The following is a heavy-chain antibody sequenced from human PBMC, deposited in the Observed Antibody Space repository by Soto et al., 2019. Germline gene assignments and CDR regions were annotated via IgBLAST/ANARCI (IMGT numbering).Heavy chain of an antibody. Sequence: QVQLVESGGGVVQPGRSLRLSCAASGFTFSSYAMHWVRQAPGKGLEWVAVISYDGSNKYYADSVKGRFTISRDNSKNTLYLQMNSLRAEDTAVYYCARDGTDSSGWYGGTYSQHWGQGTLVTVSS. CDR2: ISYDGSNK. CDR3: ARDGTDSSGWYGGTYSQH. D-gene: IGHD6-19*01. J-gene: IGHJ1*01. CDR1: GFTFSSYA. V-gene: IGHV3-30-3*01.